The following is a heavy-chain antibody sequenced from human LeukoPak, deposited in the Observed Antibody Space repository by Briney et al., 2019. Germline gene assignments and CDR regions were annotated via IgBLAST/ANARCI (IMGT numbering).Heavy chain of an antibody. CDR1: GGSISSYY. D-gene: IGHD4-23*01. J-gene: IGHJ2*01. Sequence: KPSETLSLTCTVSGGSISSYYWSWIRQPPGKGLEWIGYIYYSGSTNYNPSLKSRVTISVDTSKNRFSLNPSSVTAADTAVYYCARQPYGGNSYWYFDLWGRGTLVTVSS. CDR3: ARQPYGGNSYWYFDL. V-gene: IGHV4-59*08. CDR2: IYYSGST.